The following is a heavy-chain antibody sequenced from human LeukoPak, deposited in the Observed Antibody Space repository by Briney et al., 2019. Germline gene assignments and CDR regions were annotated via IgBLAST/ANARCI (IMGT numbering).Heavy chain of an antibody. CDR2: ISGSGGST. CDR1: GFTFSTYA. D-gene: IGHD6-19*01. V-gene: IGHV3-23*01. J-gene: IGHJ3*01. Sequence: GGSLRLSCAAPGFTFSTYAMSWVRQAPGKGLEWVSGISGSGGSTYYADSVKGRFTLFRDNSKNTLHLQMNSLRAEDTAIYYCARAPSYSSGRFDVWGQGTMVTVSS. CDR3: ARAPSYSSGRFDV.